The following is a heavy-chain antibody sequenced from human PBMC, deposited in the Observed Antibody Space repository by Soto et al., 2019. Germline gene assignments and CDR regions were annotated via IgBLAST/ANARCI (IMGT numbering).Heavy chain of an antibody. D-gene: IGHD2-2*02. CDR2: ISAYNGNT. CDR3: ARYCSSTSCYSYYYYYGMDV. Sequence: ASVKVSCKASGYTFTSYGISWVRQAPGQGLEWMGWISAYNGNTNYAQKLQGRVTMTTDTSTSTAYMELRSLRSDDTAVYYCARYCSSTSCYSYYYYYGMDVWGQGTTATVSS. V-gene: IGHV1-18*04. J-gene: IGHJ6*02. CDR1: GYTFTSYG.